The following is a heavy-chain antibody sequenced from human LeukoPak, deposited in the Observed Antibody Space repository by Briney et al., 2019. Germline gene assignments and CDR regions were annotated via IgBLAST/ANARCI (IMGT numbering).Heavy chain of an antibody. J-gene: IGHJ4*02. Sequence: PGGTLRLSCAASGFTFSSYGMSWVRQAPGKGLEWVSTISGRGDSTHYVDSVKGRFTISRDNSKNTLYLQMNSLRAEDTAVYYCVRGGYYGGSGPTDYWGQGTLVTVSS. V-gene: IGHV3-23*01. D-gene: IGHD3-22*01. CDR1: GFTFSSYG. CDR3: VRGGYYGGSGPTDY. CDR2: ISGRGDST.